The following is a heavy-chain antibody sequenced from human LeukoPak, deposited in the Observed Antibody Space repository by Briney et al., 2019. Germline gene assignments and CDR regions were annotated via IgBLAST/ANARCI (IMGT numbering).Heavy chain of an antibody. J-gene: IGHJ4*02. CDR3: ARAPSGGFGESFDY. CDR2: INWNGGST. D-gene: IGHD3-10*01. CDR1: GFIFDDYG. V-gene: IGHV3-20*04. Sequence: TGGSLRLSCAASGFIFDDYGMSWVRQAPGKGLEWVSGINWNGGSTGYVDSVKGRFIISRDNAKNSLYLQMNSLRAEDTALYYCARAPSGGFGESFDYWGQGTLVTVSS.